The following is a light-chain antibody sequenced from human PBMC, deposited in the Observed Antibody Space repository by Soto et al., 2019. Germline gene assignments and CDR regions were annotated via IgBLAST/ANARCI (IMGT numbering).Light chain of an antibody. J-gene: IGLJ3*02. CDR2: EVS. V-gene: IGLV2-14*01. CDR3: SSYTSSNTPLWL. Sequence: QSALTQPASVSGSPGQSITISCTGTSSDVGGFNYVAWYQHYPGKAPKLMIYEVSNRPSGVSNRFSGSKSGNTASLTISGLQAEDEADYFCSSYTSSNTPLWLFGGGTKLTVL. CDR1: SSDVGGFNY.